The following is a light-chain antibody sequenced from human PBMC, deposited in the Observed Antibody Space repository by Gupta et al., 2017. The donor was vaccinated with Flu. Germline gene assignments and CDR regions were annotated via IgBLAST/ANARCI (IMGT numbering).Light chain of an antibody. V-gene: IGLV1-51*01. CDR3: GTWDSSLSRWV. J-gene: IGLJ3*02. Sequence: QSVLTHPPSVSAAPGQKVTISCSGSSSNIGNNYVSWYQQLPGTAPKLLIYDNNKRPSGIPDRFSGSKSGTSATLGITGLQTGDEADYYCGTWDSSLSRWVFGGGTKLTVL. CDR1: SSNIGNNY. CDR2: DNN.